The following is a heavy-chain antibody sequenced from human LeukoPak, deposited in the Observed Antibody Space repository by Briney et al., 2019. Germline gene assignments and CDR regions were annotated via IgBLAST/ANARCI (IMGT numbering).Heavy chain of an antibody. CDR3: ARGKWELLTHYWCFDL. J-gene: IGHJ2*01. CDR1: GDSVSSNSAS. Sequence: SRTLSLTCAISGDSVSSNSASWNWIRQSPSRGLEWLGRTYYRSKWYNDYAVSVKSRITINPDTSKNQFSLQLNSVTPADTAVYYCARGKWELLTHYWCFDLWGRGPLVTVSS. D-gene: IGHD1-26*01. CDR2: TYYRSKWYN. V-gene: IGHV6-1*01.